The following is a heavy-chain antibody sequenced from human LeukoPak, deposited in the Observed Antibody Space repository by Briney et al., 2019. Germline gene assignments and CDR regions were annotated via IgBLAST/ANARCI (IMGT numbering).Heavy chain of an antibody. V-gene: IGHV4-39*07. Sequence: TSETLSLTCTVSGGSISSSSYYWGWIRQPPGKGLEWIGSIYYSGSTYYNPSLKSRVTISVDTSKNQFSLKLSSVTAADTAVYYCARSFRGSTVLEYYYYYYGMDVWGQGTTVTVSS. CDR3: ARSFRGSTVLEYYYYYYGMDV. CDR1: GGSISSSSYY. D-gene: IGHD3-10*01. J-gene: IGHJ6*02. CDR2: IYYSGST.